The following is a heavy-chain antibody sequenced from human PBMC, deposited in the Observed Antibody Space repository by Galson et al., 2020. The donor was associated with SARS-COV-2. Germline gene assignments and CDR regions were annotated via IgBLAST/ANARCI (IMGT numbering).Heavy chain of an antibody. V-gene: IGHV1-2*02. D-gene: IGHD4-17*01. CDR2: INPNSGGT. Sequence: ASVKVSCKASGYTFTGYYMHWVRQAPGPGLEWMGWINPNSGGTNSAQKFQGRVTMTRDTSISTDYMELSRLRYDDTAVYYCASLLGDYGARCCDYWGQGTLVTVSS. CDR1: GYTFTGYY. CDR3: ASLLGDYGARCCDY. J-gene: IGHJ4*02.